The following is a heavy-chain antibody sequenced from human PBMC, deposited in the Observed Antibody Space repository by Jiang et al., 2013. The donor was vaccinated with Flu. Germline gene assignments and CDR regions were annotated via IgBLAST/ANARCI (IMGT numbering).Heavy chain of an antibody. CDR2: YWNDDK. Sequence: TFSGFSLSTSGVAVGWIRQPPRKGPGMACTHYWNDDKRYSPSLKSRLTITKDTSKNQVVLIMTNMDPVDTATYYCAHRYDFWSGREILLDYWGQGTLVTVSS. V-gene: IGHV2-5*01. D-gene: IGHD3-3*01. CDR1: GFSLSTSGVA. CDR3: AHRYDFWSGREILLDY. J-gene: IGHJ4*02.